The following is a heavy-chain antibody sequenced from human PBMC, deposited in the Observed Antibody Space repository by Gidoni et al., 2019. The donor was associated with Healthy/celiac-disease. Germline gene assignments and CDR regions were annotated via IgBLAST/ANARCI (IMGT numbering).Heavy chain of an antibody. V-gene: IGHV3-7*01. J-gene: IGHJ6*02. CDR2: IKQDGSEK. Sequence: EVQLVESVGCLVQPGGSLRLSCAASGFTFSSYWMSWVRQAPGKGLEWVAKIKQDGSEKYYVDSVKGRLTSSRDNAKNSLYLQMNSLRAEDTAVYYCARVHYSSGWSRDYYYYGMDVWGQGTTVTVSS. D-gene: IGHD6-19*01. CDR3: ARVHYSSGWSRDYYYYGMDV. CDR1: GFTFSSYW.